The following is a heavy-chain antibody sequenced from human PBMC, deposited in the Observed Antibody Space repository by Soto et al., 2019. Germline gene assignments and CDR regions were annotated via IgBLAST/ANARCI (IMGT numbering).Heavy chain of an antibody. CDR2: IYYSGST. D-gene: IGHD3-10*01. V-gene: IGHV4-30-4*01. CDR3: ARDYYYGSGSYYNIYYYGMDV. J-gene: IGHJ6*02. CDR1: GGSISSGDYY. Sequence: SETLSLTCTVSGGSISSGDYYWSWIRQPPGKGLEWIGYIYYSGSTYYNPSLKSRVTISVDTSKNQFSLKLSSVTAADTAVYYCARDYYYGSGSYYNIYYYGMDVWGHGTTVTVSS.